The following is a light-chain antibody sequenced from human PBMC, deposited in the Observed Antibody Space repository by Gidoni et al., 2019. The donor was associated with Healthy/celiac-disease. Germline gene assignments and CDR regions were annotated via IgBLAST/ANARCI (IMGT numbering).Light chain of an antibody. CDR1: QRLLHSNGYNY. Sequence: DIVMTHSPLPLPVTPGAPSSISCRSIQRLLHSNGYNYLDWYLQKPGQSPQLLIYLGSNRASGVPDRFSGSGSGTDFTLKISRVEAEDVGVYYCMQALQTPWTFGQGTKVEIK. CDR3: MQALQTPWT. V-gene: IGKV2-28*01. J-gene: IGKJ1*01. CDR2: LGS.